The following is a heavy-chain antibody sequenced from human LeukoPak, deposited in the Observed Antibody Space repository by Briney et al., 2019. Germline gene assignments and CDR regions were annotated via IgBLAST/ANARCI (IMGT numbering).Heavy chain of an antibody. V-gene: IGHV4-59*01. D-gene: IGHD3-22*01. CDR3: ARNSPYDSCGYFLDY. J-gene: IGHJ4*02. CDR2: IYYSGST. CDR1: GGSISSYY. Sequence: NSSETLSLTCTVSGGSISSYYWSWIRQPPGKGLEWIGYIYYSGSTNYNPSLKSRVTISVDTSKNQFSLKLSSVTAADTAVYYCARNSPYDSCGYFLDYWGQGPLVTVSS.